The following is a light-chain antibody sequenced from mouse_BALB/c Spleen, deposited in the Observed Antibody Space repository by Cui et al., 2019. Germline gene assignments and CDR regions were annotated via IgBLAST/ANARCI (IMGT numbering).Light chain of an antibody. J-gene: IGKJ2*01. V-gene: IGKV4-59*01. Sequence: VLTQSPAIMYAYPREKVTMTCSASSRVSYMPCYQQKSGTSPKRWIYDTTKLASGVPARFSGSGSGTSYSLTNSSMEAEDAATYYCQQWSSNPPTFGGGTKLEIK. CDR3: QQWSSNPPT. CDR2: DTT. CDR1: SRVSY.